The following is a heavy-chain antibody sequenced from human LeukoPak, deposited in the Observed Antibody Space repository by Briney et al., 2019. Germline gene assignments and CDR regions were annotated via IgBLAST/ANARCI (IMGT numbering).Heavy chain of an antibody. CDR2: IYYSVST. Sequence: PSETLSLTCTVSGVSISSSSYYSRWVRQPPGKELEWIGSIYYSVSTYYNPSLKSRVTISVDTSKNQFSLKLSSVTAADTAVYYCARWDDFWSGYYKNNWFDPWGQGTLVTVSS. D-gene: IGHD3-3*01. CDR1: GVSISSSSYY. J-gene: IGHJ5*02. CDR3: ARWDDFWSGYYKNNWFDP. V-gene: IGHV4-39*01.